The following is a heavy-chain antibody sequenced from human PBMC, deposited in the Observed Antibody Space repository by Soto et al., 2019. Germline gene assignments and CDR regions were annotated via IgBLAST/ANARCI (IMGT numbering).Heavy chain of an antibody. V-gene: IGHV3-11*01. D-gene: IGHD2-21*01. Sequence: QVLLVESGGGLVKPGGSLRLSRAASGFTFSDYYMSWIRQAAGKGLEWVSYISSSGSTIYYANSVKGRFTIPRDNAKNSLYLQINSLRAEDTAVYYCARGYCGGDCYPGGGAAFDIWGQGTMVTVSS. J-gene: IGHJ3*02. CDR1: GFTFSDYY. CDR3: ARGYCGGDCYPGGGAAFDI. CDR2: ISSSGSTI.